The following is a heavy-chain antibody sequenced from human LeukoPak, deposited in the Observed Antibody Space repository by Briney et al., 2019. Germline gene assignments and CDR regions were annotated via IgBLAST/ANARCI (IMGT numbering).Heavy chain of an antibody. V-gene: IGHV1-18*04. Sequence: ASVKVSCEASGYTFTGYYIHWVRQAPGQGLEWMGWISAYNGNTNYAQKLQGRVTMTTDTSTSTAYMELRSLRSDDTAVYYCARARRITIFGVVITNDAFDIWGQGTMVTVSS. CDR3: ARARRITIFGVVITNDAFDI. CDR1: GYTFTGYY. D-gene: IGHD3-3*01. CDR2: ISAYNGNT. J-gene: IGHJ3*02.